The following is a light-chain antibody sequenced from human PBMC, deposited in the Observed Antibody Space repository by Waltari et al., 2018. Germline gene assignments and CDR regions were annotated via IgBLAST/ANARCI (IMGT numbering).Light chain of an antibody. J-gene: IGLJ1*01. CDR3: SSYTTRSTRV. V-gene: IGLV2-14*03. Sequence: QSALTQPASVSGSPGQSITISCTATSRDVGEYKYVSWYQQHPGKVPKLLIYDVTNRPSGISYRFSGSKSGYTASLTISGLQAEDEADYYCSSYTTRSTRVFGTGTKVTVL. CDR2: DVT. CDR1: SRDVGEYKY.